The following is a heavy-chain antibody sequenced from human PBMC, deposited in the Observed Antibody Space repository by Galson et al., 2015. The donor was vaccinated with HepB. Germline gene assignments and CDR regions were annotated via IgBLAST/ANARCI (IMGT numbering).Heavy chain of an antibody. Sequence: QVQLQESGPGLVKPSQTLSLTCTVSGDSISSGDSYWSWIRQSPGKGLEWIGYVHYSGSTDYNPSPKSRATISIDTSEDKFYLKLTSVTVADTAVYYCARDPSIITTWGWFDPWGQGTLVTVSS. D-gene: IGHD2/OR15-2a*01. CDR2: VHYSGST. V-gene: IGHV4-30-4*01. CDR3: ARDPSIITTWGWFDP. CDR1: GDSISSGDSY. J-gene: IGHJ5*02.